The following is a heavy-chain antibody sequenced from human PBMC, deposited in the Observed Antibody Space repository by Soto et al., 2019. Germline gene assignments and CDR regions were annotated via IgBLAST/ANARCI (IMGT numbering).Heavy chain of an antibody. Sequence: QVQLVQAGAEVKKPGASVKGACKASGYTFTSYYMHWVRQAPGQGLEWMGIIHPSGGSTSYAQKLQGRDRTTRAPSTRTVDMELRSLRFQGTAVCSLATSTQANTEEYIYGPTGLGYYGMDVWGQGTTVTV. CDR2: IHPSGGST. CDR1: GYTFTSYY. CDR3: ATSTQANTEEYIYGPTGLGYYGMDV. J-gene: IGHJ6*02. D-gene: IGHD5-18*01. V-gene: IGHV1-46*04.